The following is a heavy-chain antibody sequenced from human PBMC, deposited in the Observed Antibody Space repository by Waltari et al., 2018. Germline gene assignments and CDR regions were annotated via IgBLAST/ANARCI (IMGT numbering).Heavy chain of an antibody. V-gene: IGHV4-61*02. D-gene: IGHD5-18*01. CDR1: GGPISNLNFY. Sequence: QVQLQESGPGLAKASKTLSLTCDVSGGPISNLNFYWSWIRQPAGKGLEWIGRIYRSGVTDYNPSLRGRATMFLDMSKNQFSLTVDSLIAADTAVYYCAVSPDTATSRAAFHFWGPGTTVSVSS. J-gene: IGHJ6*02. CDR2: IYRSGVT. CDR3: AVSPDTATSRAAFHF.